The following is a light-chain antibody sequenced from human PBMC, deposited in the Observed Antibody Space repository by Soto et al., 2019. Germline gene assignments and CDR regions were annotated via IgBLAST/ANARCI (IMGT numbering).Light chain of an antibody. CDR1: SSNIGNNY. Sequence: QSVLTQPPSGSAAPGQKVSISCSGSSSNIGNNYVSWYQQLPGTAPKLLIFENNKRPSGIPDRFSASKSGTSATLAITGLQTGDAADYYCGTWDNSLSLPYVFGTGTKVTVL. CDR2: ENN. CDR3: GTWDNSLSLPYV. J-gene: IGLJ1*01. V-gene: IGLV1-51*02.